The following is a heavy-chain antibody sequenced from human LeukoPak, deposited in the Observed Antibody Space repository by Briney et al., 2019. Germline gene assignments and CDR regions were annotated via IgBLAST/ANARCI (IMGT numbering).Heavy chain of an antibody. CDR2: NIPIFVTA. CDR3: ARVGDYGVYYFDY. Sequence: SVKVLCKASGGTFSSYAISWVRQASGQGLELIGRNIPIFVTANYAKKFHGRVTNTTDESTSPAYMELSSLRSEDTAVYYCARVGDYGVYYFDYWGQGALVTVSS. D-gene: IGHD4-17*01. CDR1: GGTFSSYA. V-gene: IGHV1-69*05. J-gene: IGHJ4*02.